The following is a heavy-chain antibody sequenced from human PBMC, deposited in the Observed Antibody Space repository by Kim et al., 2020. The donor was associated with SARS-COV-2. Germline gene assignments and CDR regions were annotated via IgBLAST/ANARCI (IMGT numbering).Heavy chain of an antibody. J-gene: IGHJ6*02. D-gene: IGHD6-13*01. Sequence: GGSLRLSCAASGFTFSSYGMPWVRQASGMGLEWVAVISHDGSNKYYADSVKGRFTISRDNSKNTLYLQMNSLRAEDMDVYYCAKEGYSRYYYYDMDVWGQGNTVTDSS. CDR3: AKEGYSRYYYYDMDV. CDR2: ISHDGSNK. V-gene: IGHV3-30*18. CDR1: GFTFSSYG.